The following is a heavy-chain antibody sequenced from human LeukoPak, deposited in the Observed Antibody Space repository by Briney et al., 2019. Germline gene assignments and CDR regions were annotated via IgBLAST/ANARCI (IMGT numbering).Heavy chain of an antibody. CDR1: GFTFSIYA. V-gene: IGHV3-30-3*01. CDR2: ISYDGSNK. D-gene: IGHD6-19*01. J-gene: IGHJ6*02. CDR3: ASLQDGNCIAVAGTSLSFCGMDV. Sequence: GGSLRLSCAASGFTFSIYAMHWVRQAPGKGLEWVAVISYDGSNKYYADSVKGRFTISRDNSKDTLYLQMNSLRAEDTAVYYCASLQDGNCIAVAGTSLSFCGMDVWGQGTTVTVSS.